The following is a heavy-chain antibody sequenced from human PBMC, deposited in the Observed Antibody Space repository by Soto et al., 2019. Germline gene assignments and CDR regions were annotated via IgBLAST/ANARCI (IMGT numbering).Heavy chain of an antibody. CDR1: GGTFSSYA. CDR3: AKDQDYLWGSSAFHI. Sequence: GASVKVSCKASGGTFSSYAISWVRQAPGQGLEWMGGIIPIFGTANYAQKFQGRVTITADESTSTAYMELSSLRSEETAVYYCAKDQDYLWGSSAFHIWGQGTTVTVSS. V-gene: IGHV1-69*13. CDR2: IIPIFGTA. D-gene: IGHD3-16*01. J-gene: IGHJ6*02.